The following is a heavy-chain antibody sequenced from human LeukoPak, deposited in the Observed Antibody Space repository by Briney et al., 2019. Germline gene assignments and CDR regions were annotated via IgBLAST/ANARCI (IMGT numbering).Heavy chain of an antibody. CDR2: VNHSGST. J-gene: IGHJ5*02. V-gene: IGHV4-34*01. D-gene: IGHD3-10*01. Sequence: PSETLSLTWAVYGXSFSGYYGSWIRQPPGKGLEWIGEVNHSGSTNYNPSLRSRVTISVDTSKNQFSLKLSSVAAADTAVYYCARLRYYYGSGSYGNWFDPWGQGTLVTVSS. CDR1: GXSFSGYY. CDR3: ARLRYYYGSGSYGNWFDP.